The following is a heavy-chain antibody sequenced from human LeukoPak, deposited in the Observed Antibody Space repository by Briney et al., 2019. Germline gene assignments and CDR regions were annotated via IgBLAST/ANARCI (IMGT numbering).Heavy chain of an antibody. CDR1: GYTFIGYY. V-gene: IGHV1-2*02. CDR3: ARWAGRLISSSWLEY. CDR2: INPNSGGT. Sequence: ASVRVSCKASGYTFIGYYIHWVRQAPGQGLEWMEWINPNSGGTNYAQKFQGRVTMTTDTSTTTAYMELRSLRSDDTAVYYCARWAGRLISSSWLEYWGQGTLVTVSS. D-gene: IGHD6-13*01. J-gene: IGHJ4*02.